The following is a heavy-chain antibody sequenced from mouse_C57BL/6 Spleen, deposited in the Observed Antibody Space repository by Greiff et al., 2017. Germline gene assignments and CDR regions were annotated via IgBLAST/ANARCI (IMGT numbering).Heavy chain of an antibody. CDR2: IYPGDGDT. J-gene: IGHJ2*01. CDR1: GYAFSSSW. D-gene: IGHD2-2*01. V-gene: IGHV1-82*01. Sequence: QVQLQQSGPELVKPGASVKISCKASGYAFSSSWMNWVKQRPGKGLEWIGRIYPGDGDTNYNGKFKGKATLTADKSSSTAYMQLSSLTSEDSAVYFCARSNGYDPDYWGQGTTLTVSS. CDR3: ARSNGYDPDY.